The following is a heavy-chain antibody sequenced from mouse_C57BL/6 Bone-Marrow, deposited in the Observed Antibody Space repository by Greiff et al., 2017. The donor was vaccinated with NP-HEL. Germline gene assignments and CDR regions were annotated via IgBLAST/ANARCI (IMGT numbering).Heavy chain of an antibody. D-gene: IGHD2-1*01. J-gene: IGHJ4*01. CDR2: IHPNSGST. V-gene: IGHV1-64*01. CDR3: ANGNPYYYAMDY. Sequence: QVQLKQPGAELVKPGASVKLSCKASGYTFTSYWMHWVKQRPGQGLEWIGMIHPNSGSTNYNEKFKSKATLTVDKSSSTAYMQLSSLTSEDSAVYYCANGNPYYYAMDYWGQGTSVTVSS. CDR1: GYTFTSYW.